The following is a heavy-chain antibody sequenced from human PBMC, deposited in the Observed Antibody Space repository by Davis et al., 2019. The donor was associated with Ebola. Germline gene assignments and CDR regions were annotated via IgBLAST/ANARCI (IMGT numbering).Heavy chain of an antibody. J-gene: IGHJ2*01. D-gene: IGHD3-22*01. Sequence: GESLKISCKGSGYGFADYWIAWVRQTPGKGLEWMGIIYAGDSDARYSPSFQGQVTISADTSISTAYLQWSSLKASDTAMYYCARLDSTGYYYLSRYFDLWGRGTLVTVSS. CDR2: IYAGDSDA. V-gene: IGHV5-51*01. CDR3: ARLDSTGYYYLSRYFDL. CDR1: GYGFADYW.